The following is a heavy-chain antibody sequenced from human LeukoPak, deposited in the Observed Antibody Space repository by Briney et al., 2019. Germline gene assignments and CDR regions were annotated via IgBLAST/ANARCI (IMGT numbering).Heavy chain of an antibody. CDR1: GYTFTNYY. J-gene: IGHJ4*02. D-gene: IGHD3-22*01. CDR3: ARDTFDAPITMIVGVLDC. Sequence: ASVKVSCKASGYTFTNYYIHWVRQAPGQGLEWMGIINPSGGNTIYAQKFQGRVTMTRDMSTSTVYMELSSLTSEDTAVYYCARDTFDAPITMIVGVLDCWGQGTLVTVSS. CDR2: INPSGGNT. V-gene: IGHV1-46*01.